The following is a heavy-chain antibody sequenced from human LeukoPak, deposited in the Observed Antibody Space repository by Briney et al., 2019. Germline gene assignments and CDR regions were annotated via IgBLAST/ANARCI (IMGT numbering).Heavy chain of an antibody. CDR1: GGSISPYY. J-gene: IGHJ4*02. CDR3: ARTETLAAIYFDF. Sequence: SETLSLTCSVSGGSISPYYWSWIRQPPGKGLEWIGYIFYSGVTTYNPSLKSRVSISLDSPKNQFFLRLTSVTAADTAMYYCARTETLAAIYFDFWGQGRLVTVSS. V-gene: IGHV4-59*01. D-gene: IGHD6-25*01. CDR2: IFYSGVT.